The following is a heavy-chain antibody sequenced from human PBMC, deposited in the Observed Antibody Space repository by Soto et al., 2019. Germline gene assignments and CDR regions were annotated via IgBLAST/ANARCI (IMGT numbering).Heavy chain of an antibody. V-gene: IGHV3-23*01. CDR3: SGVFCLYYYYGMDV. J-gene: IGHJ6*02. D-gene: IGHD3-3*01. Sequence: EVQLLESGGGLVQPGGSLRLSCAGYGFTFSSYAMSWVRQAPGKGLEWVSAISGSGGGTYYADSVKGRFTISRDNYKNTLYLQMNSLITEDTAVYYCSGVFCLYYYYGMDVCGQGTTVTVSS. CDR2: ISGSGGGT. CDR1: GFTFSSYA.